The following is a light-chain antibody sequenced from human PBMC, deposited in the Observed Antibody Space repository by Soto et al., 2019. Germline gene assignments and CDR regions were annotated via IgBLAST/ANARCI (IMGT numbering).Light chain of an antibody. V-gene: IGLV2-14*01. CDR1: SSDVGGYDH. Sequence: QSVLTQPASVSGSPGQSITISCTGSSSDVGGYDHVSWYQQEPGKAPKIMIYDVSNRPSGVSNRFSGSKSGNTASLTISGLQAEDEADYYCSSYTSRSTLVFGGGTKLTVL. J-gene: IGLJ2*01. CDR3: SSYTSRSTLV. CDR2: DVS.